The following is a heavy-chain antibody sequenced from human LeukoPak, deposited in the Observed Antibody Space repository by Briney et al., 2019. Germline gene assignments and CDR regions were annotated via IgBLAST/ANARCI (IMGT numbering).Heavy chain of an antibody. CDR2: IYYSGST. CDR1: GGSISSYY. V-gene: IGHV4-59*12. Sequence: SETLSLTCTVSGGSISSYYWSWIRQPPGKGLEWIGYIYYSGSTNYNPSLKSRVTISVDTSKNQFSLKLSSVTAADTAVYYCARLETGRLVQKSVPGHYYYMDVWGKGTTVTISS. D-gene: IGHD1-1*01. J-gene: IGHJ6*03. CDR3: ARLETGRLVQKSVPGHYYYMDV.